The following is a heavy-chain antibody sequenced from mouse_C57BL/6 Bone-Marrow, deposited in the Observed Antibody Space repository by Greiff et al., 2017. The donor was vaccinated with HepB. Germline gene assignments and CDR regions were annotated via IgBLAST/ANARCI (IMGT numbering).Heavy chain of an antibody. V-gene: IGHV1-18*01. D-gene: IGHD1-1*01. CDR1: GYTFTDYN. Sequence: VHVKQSGPELVKPGASVKIPCKASGYTFTDYNMDWVKQSHGKSLEWIGDINPNNGGTIYNQKFKGKATLTVDKSSSIAYMELRSLTSEDTAVYYCARRYYGSPYWYFDVWGTGTTVTVSS. CDR2: INPNNGGT. J-gene: IGHJ1*03. CDR3: ARRYYGSPYWYFDV.